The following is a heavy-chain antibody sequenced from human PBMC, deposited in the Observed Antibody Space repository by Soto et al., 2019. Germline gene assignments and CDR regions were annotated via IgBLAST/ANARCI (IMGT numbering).Heavy chain of an antibody. V-gene: IGHV1-18*01. CDR1: GYIFVNYG. D-gene: IGHD1-1*01. Sequence: QVQLEQSGDEVKKPGASVKVSCKASGYIFVNYGIAWVRQAPGQWLDWVGWISPYTGNTYYATKVQGRLILTTDTSPSTAFMDLGSMPAADTAVYHFGMVDLYGTTTPEDFLGQGTTVTVSS. CDR3: GMVDLYGTTTPEDF. CDR2: ISPYTGNT. J-gene: IGHJ6*02.